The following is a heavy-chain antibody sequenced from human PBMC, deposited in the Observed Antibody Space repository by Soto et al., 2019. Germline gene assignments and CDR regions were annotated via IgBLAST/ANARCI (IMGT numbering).Heavy chain of an antibody. D-gene: IGHD3-10*01. V-gene: IGHV1-69*13. CDR3: ARDLWFGESFRYYFDY. Sequence: SVKVSCKASGGTFSNYALSWVRQAPGQGLEWMGDIIPIFGTTNNAQKFQGRVTITADEATSTAYMELSSLRSEDTAVYYCARDLWFGESFRYYFDYWAQGTLVTGLL. J-gene: IGHJ4*02. CDR1: GGTFSNYA. CDR2: IIPIFGTT.